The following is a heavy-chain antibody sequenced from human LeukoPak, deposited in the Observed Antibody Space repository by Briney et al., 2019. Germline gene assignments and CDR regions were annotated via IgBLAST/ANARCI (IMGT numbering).Heavy chain of an antibody. D-gene: IGHD4-17*01. V-gene: IGHV3-48*03. Sequence: GGSLRLSCAASGFTFSSYEMTWVRQSPGKGLEWVSYISSSGSTIYYADSVKGRFTISRDNAKNSLYLQMNSLRAEDTAVYYCARDDYGDYRDYWGQGTLVTVSS. CDR1: GFTFSSYE. J-gene: IGHJ4*02. CDR3: ARDDYGDYRDY. CDR2: ISSSGSTI.